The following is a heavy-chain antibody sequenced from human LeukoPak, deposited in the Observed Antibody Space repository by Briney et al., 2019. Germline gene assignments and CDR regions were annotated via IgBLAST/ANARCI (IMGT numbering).Heavy chain of an antibody. CDR2: IYTSGST. CDR3: ARGIRAGYYYYYYMDI. Sequence: SETLSLTCTVSGGSISSYYWSWIRPPAGKGLEWIGRIYTSGSTNYNPSLKSRVTMSVDTSKNQFSLKLSSVTAADTAVYYCARGIRAGYYYYYYMDIWGKGTTVTVSS. CDR1: GGSISSYY. D-gene: IGHD5-18*01. J-gene: IGHJ6*03. V-gene: IGHV4-4*07.